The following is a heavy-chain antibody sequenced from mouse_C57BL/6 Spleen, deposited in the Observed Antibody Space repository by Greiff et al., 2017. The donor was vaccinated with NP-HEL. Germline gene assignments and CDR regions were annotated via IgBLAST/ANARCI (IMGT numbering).Heavy chain of an antibody. V-gene: IGHV1-55*01. J-gene: IGHJ3*01. CDR3: ARHLYYGSKAWFAY. CDR1: GYTFTSYW. Sequence: VQLQQPGAELVKPGASVKMSCKASGYTFTSYWITWVKQRPGQGLEWIGDIYPGSGSTNYNEKFKSKATLTVDTSSSTAYMQLSSLTSEDSAVYYCARHLYYGSKAWFAYWGQGTLVTVSA. D-gene: IGHD1-1*01. CDR2: IYPGSGST.